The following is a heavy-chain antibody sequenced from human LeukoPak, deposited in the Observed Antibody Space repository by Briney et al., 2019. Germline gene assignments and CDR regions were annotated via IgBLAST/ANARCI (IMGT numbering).Heavy chain of an antibody. CDR3: ARGGSPAPPPAYYFDY. Sequence: SETLSLTCAVYGGSFSGYYWSWIRQPPGKGLEWIGEINHSGSTNYNPSLKSRVTISVDTTKNQFSLKLSSVTAADTAVYYCARGGSPAPPPAYYFDYWGQGTLVTVSS. CDR1: GGSFSGYY. D-gene: IGHD6-19*01. J-gene: IGHJ4*02. CDR2: INHSGST. V-gene: IGHV4-34*01.